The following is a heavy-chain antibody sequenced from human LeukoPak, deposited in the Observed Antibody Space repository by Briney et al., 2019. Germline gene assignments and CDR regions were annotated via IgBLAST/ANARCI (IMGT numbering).Heavy chain of an antibody. CDR3: ARISREAYYYYYMDV. CDR2: IYYSGST. V-gene: IGHV4-39*01. J-gene: IGHJ6*03. Sequence: SETLSLTCAVYGGSFSGYYWGWIRQPPGKGLEWIGSIYYSGSTYYNPSLKSRVTISVDTSKNQFSLKLSSVTAADTAVYYCARISREAYYYYYMDVWGKGTTVTISS. D-gene: IGHD3-3*01. CDR1: GGSFSGYY.